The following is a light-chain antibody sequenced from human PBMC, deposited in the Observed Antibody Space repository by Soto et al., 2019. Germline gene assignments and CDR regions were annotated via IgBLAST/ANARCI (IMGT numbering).Light chain of an antibody. J-gene: IGLJ1*01. CDR1: SSDVGGYNY. V-gene: IGLV2-8*01. CDR2: EVS. CDR3: SSYAGSNNFPYV. Sequence: QSVLTQPPSASGSPGQSVTISCTGTSSDVGGYNYVSWYQQHPGKAPKLMIYEVSKRPSGVPDRFSGSKSGNTAFLTVSGLQAEDEADYYRSSYAGSNNFPYVFGTGTKVTVL.